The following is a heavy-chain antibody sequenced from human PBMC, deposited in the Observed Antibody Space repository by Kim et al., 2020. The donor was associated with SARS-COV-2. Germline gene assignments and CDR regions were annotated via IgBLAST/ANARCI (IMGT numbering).Heavy chain of an antibody. CDR3: AKDIGDSSGYLYGMDV. V-gene: IGHV3-43*01. J-gene: IGHJ6*02. Sequence: SVKGRFTISRDNSKNSLYLQMNSLRTEDTALYYCAKDIGDSSGYLYGMDVWGQGTTVTVSS. D-gene: IGHD3-22*01.